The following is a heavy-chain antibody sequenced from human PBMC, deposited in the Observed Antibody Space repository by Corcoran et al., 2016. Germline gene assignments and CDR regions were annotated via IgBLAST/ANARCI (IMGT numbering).Heavy chain of an antibody. CDR3: SALWFGELLQPYDAFDI. D-gene: IGHD3-10*01. V-gene: IGHV3-48*04. Sequence: EVQLVESGGGLVQPGGSLRLSCAASGFTFSSYSMNWVRQAPGKGLEWVSYISSSSSTIYYADSVKGRFTISRDNAKNSLYLQMNSLRAEDTAVYYCSALWFGELLQPYDAFDIWGQGTMVTVSS. J-gene: IGHJ3*02. CDR2: ISSSSSTI. CDR1: GFTFSSYS.